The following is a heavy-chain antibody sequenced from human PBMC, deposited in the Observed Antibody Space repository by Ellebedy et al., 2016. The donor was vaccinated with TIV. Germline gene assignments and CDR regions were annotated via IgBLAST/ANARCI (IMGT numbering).Heavy chain of an antibody. J-gene: IGHJ4*02. CDR1: GFTFSTYW. CDR3: AFPRAGYNSGWTY. Sequence: GESLKISCAASGFTFSTYWMTWVRQAPGKGLEWVANIKHDGSEKYYVDSVKGRVTISRDNAKHSLSLQMNSLRTEDTAVYYCAFPRAGYNSGWTYWGQGTLVTVSS. D-gene: IGHD6-19*01. CDR2: IKHDGSEK. V-gene: IGHV3-7*03.